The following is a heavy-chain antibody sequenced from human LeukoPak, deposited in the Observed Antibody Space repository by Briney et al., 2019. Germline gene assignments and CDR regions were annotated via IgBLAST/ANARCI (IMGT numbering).Heavy chain of an antibody. D-gene: IGHD4/OR15-4a*01. J-gene: IGHJ4*02. V-gene: IGHV3-53*01. CDR3: ARRAGAYSHPYDY. Sequence: GGSLRLSCTVSGLTVSSNSMSWVRQAPGKGLEWVSFIYSDNTHYSDSVKGRFTISRDNSKNTLYLQMNSLRAEDTVVYYCARRAGAYSHPYDYWGQGTLVTVSS. CDR2: IYSDNT. CDR1: GLTVSSNS.